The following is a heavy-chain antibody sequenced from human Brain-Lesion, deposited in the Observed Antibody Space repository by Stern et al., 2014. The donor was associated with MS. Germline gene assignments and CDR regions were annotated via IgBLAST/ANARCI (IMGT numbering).Heavy chain of an antibody. V-gene: IGHV3-30*18. CDR2: ISNDGNHK. CDR1: GFTYTDYW. CDR3: AKHLAERPFDY. Sequence: DQLVESGGGLVQPGGSLRLSCAASGFTYTDYWMRWVRPAPGKGLEWVAVISNDGNHKYYAGSVKDRFTISRDNSKNTLYLQMNSLRVEDTAVYYCAKHLAERPFDYWGQGTLVTVSS. D-gene: IGHD1-1*01. J-gene: IGHJ4*02.